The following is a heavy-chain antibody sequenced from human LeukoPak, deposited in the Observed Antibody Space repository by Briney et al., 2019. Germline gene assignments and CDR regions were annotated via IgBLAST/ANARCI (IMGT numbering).Heavy chain of an antibody. CDR1: GGSISSGTYY. Sequence: PSETLSLTCTVSGGSISSGTYYWGWIRQPPGKGLEWIGTIYYTGSTYYNPSLKSRVTISVDTSKNQFSLKLSSVTAADTAVYYCARRPTGDDFNNWFDPWGQGTLVTVSS. D-gene: IGHD7-27*01. J-gene: IGHJ5*02. CDR2: IYYTGST. V-gene: IGHV4-39*07. CDR3: ARRPTGDDFNNWFDP.